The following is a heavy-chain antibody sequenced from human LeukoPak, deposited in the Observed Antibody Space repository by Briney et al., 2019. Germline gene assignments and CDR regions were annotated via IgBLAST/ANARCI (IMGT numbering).Heavy chain of an antibody. CDR2: IYHSGST. Sequence: SETLSLTCAVSGGSISSDGYSWSWIRQPPGKNLEWIGSIYHSGSTYYNPSLKSRLTISVDRSKNQFSLKLSSVTAADTAVYYCARVNYYDSSDWGQGTLVTVSS. CDR3: ARVNYYDSSD. J-gene: IGHJ4*02. D-gene: IGHD3-22*01. CDR1: GGSISSDGYS. V-gene: IGHV4-30-2*01.